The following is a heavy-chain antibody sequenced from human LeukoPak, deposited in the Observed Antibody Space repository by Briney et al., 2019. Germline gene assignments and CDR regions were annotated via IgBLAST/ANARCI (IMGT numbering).Heavy chain of an antibody. Sequence: GGSLRLSCAASGITFSDYYMSWIRQAPGKGLEWVSAISSSGSSMYYADSVKGRFTISRDDAKNSLYLQMNSLRAEDTAVYYCARERDITMIVVVTAFDIWGQGTMVTASS. CDR1: GITFSDYY. D-gene: IGHD3-22*01. CDR2: ISSSGSSM. V-gene: IGHV3-11*01. CDR3: ARERDITMIVVVTAFDI. J-gene: IGHJ3*02.